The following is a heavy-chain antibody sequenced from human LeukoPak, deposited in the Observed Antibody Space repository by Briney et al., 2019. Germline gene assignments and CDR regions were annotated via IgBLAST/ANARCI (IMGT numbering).Heavy chain of an antibody. J-gene: IGHJ4*02. Sequence: GGSLRLSCAASGFTFSSYSMNWVRQAPGKGLEWVSSISSSSSYIYYADSVKGRFTISRDNAKNSLYLQMNSLRAEDTAVYYCASMIAVAGRTDYWGQGTLVTVSS. CDR2: ISSSSSYI. V-gene: IGHV3-21*01. CDR1: GFTFSSYS. CDR3: ASMIAVAGRTDY. D-gene: IGHD6-19*01.